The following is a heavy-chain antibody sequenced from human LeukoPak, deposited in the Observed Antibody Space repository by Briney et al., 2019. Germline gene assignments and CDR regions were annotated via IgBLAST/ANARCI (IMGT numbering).Heavy chain of an antibody. J-gene: IGHJ5*02. CDR1: GGSISSGGYS. V-gene: IGHV4-30-2*01. CDR2: TYHSGST. D-gene: IGHD3-22*01. Sequence: SQTLSLTCAVSGGSISSGGYSWSWIRQPPGKGLEWIGYTYHSGSTYYNPSLKSRVTISVDRSKNQFSLKLSSVTAADTAVYYCARGVRDYYDSSGYNWFDPWGQGTLVTVSS. CDR3: ARGVRDYYDSSGYNWFDP.